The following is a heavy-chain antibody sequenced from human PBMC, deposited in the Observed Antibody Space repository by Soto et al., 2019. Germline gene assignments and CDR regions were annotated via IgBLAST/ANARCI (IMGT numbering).Heavy chain of an antibody. CDR3: GRLPVSFSSSVDQ. V-gene: IGHV4-39*01. D-gene: IGHD6-25*01. Sequence: SETLSRTCTVSGDSFSSDSYYWGWIRQPPGKTLEWIGSINYSGTTYYNPXXXRXXTXFLHPPRTQFSLSLASVLAVDPPFYLCGRLPVSFSSSVDQWGQGPLLTVSS. CDR2: INYSGTT. CDR1: GDSFSSDSYY. J-gene: IGHJ4*02.